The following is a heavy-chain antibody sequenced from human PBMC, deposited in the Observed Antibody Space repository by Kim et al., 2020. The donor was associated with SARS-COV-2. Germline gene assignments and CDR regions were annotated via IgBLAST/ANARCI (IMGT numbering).Heavy chain of an antibody. V-gene: IGHV3-11*01. Sequence: GGSLRLSCAASGFTFSDYYMNWIRQAPGKGLEWVSYISSSGSTIYYADSVKGRFTISRDNSKNSLYLQINSLRAEDTAVYYCARPHYYDILTGYTHYYIDYWGQGTLGTVSS. CDR2: ISSSGSTI. CDR3: ARPHYYDILTGYTHYYIDY. CDR1: GFTFSDYY. J-gene: IGHJ4*02. D-gene: IGHD3-9*01.